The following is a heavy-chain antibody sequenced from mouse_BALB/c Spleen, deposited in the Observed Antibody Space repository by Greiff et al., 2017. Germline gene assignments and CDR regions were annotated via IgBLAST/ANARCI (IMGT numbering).Heavy chain of an antibody. CDR2: IDPSDSET. CDR1: GYSFTSYW. V-gene: IGHV1S126*01. Sequence: QVQLKESGPQLVRPGASVKISCKASGYSFTSYWMHWVKQRPGQGLEWIGMIDPSDSETTLNQKFKDKATLTVDKSSSTAYMQLSSPTSEDSAVYYCAPYGGFAYWGQGTLVTVSA. D-gene: IGHD1-1*02. CDR3: APYGGFAY. J-gene: IGHJ3*01.